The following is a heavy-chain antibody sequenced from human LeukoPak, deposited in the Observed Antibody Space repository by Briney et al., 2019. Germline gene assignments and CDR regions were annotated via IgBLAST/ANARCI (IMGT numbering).Heavy chain of an antibody. CDR3: ARLYYYDSSGYYFDYYYYMDV. CDR2: IYPGDSDT. CDR1: GYSFTSYW. Sequence: GESLKISCQGSGYSFTSYWIGWVRQMPGKGLEWMGIIYPGDSDTRYSPSFQGQVTISADKSISTAYLQWSSLKASDTAMYYCARLYYYDSSGYYFDYYYYMDVWGKGTTVTVSS. V-gene: IGHV5-51*01. J-gene: IGHJ6*03. D-gene: IGHD3-22*01.